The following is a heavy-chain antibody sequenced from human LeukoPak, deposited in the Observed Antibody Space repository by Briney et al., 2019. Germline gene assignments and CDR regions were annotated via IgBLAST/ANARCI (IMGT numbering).Heavy chain of an antibody. CDR3: ASPGSVAGHNFDY. Sequence: GGSLRLSCAASGFTFSDYYMSWIRQAPGKGLEWVSYISSSGSTIYYADSVKGRFTISRDNAKNSLYLQMYSLRAEDTAVYYCASPGSVAGHNFDYWGQGTLVTVSS. V-gene: IGHV3-11*01. CDR1: GFTFSDYY. D-gene: IGHD6-19*01. J-gene: IGHJ4*02. CDR2: ISSSGSTI.